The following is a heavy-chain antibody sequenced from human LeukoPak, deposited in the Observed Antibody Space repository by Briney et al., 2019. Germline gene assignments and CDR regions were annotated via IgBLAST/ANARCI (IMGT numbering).Heavy chain of an antibody. CDR1: GYSISSGYY. V-gene: IGHV4-38-2*02. J-gene: IGHJ6*03. D-gene: IGHD2/OR15-2a*01. CDR3: ARHVKFYPYYYYMDV. Sequence: SETLSLTCTVSGYSISSGYYWGWIRQPPGKGLEWIGSIYHSGSTYYNPSLKSRVTISVDTSKNQFSLKLSSVTAADTAVYYCARHVKFYPYYYYMDVWGKGTAVTVSS. CDR2: IYHSGST.